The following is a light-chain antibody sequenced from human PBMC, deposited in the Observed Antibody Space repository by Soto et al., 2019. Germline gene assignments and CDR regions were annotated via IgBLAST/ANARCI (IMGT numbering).Light chain of an antibody. CDR2: AAS. V-gene: IGKV1-9*01. Sequence: IQLTQSPSSLSASVGDRVTITCRASQGISSYFAWYQQKPGKAPKVLIYAASTLQNGVPPRFSGSGSGTDFTLTISSLQPEDFATYYCQQLNAYPYTFRQGTQLEIK. J-gene: IGKJ2*01. CDR1: QGISSY. CDR3: QQLNAYPYT.